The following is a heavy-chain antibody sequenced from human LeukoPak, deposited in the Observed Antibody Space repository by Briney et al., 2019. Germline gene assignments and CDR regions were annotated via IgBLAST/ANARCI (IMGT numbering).Heavy chain of an antibody. Sequence: AGTLRLSCAASGCTFSSYSMNWVRHRPRQGLELVSSISSSSTYIYYSDSVKGRFTISRDNAKNSLYLQMNSLRADDTAVYYCASNVPGIAVAGTNFDWGQGTLVTVSS. V-gene: IGHV3-21*01. CDR3: ASNVPGIAVAGTNFD. J-gene: IGHJ4*02. CDR2: ISSSSTYI. D-gene: IGHD6-19*01. CDR1: GCTFSSYS.